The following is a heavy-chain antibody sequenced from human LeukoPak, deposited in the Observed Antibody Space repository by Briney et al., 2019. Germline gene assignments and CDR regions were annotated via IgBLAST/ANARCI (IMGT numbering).Heavy chain of an antibody. CDR2: ISSSSYI. D-gene: IGHD2-2*02. J-gene: IGHJ4*02. CDR3: ARDLYGQLPYTADY. Sequence: PGGSLRLSCAASGFTFSSYSMNWVRQAPGKGLEWVSSISSSSYIYYADSVKGRFTISRDNAKNSLYLQMNSLRAEDTAVYYCARDLYGQLPYTADYWGQGTLVTISS. V-gene: IGHV3-21*01. CDR1: GFTFSSYS.